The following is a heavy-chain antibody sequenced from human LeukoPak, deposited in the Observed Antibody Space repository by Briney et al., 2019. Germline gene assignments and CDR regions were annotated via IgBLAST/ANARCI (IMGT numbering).Heavy chain of an antibody. CDR2: ISGSGGST. CDR3: AKVIAVAYYYFDY. D-gene: IGHD6-19*01. Sequence: GGSLRLSCAASGFTFSSYAMSWLRQAPGEGLEWVSAISGSGGSTYYADSVKGRFTISTDNSKNTLYLQMNSLRAEDTAVYYCAKVIAVAYYYFDYWGQGTPVTVSS. J-gene: IGHJ4*02. V-gene: IGHV3-23*01. CDR1: GFTFSSYA.